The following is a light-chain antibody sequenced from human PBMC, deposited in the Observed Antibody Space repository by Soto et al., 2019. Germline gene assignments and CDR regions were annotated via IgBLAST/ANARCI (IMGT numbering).Light chain of an antibody. V-gene: IGKV1-5*01. J-gene: IGKJ1*01. CDR3: QQYNSFQWT. CDR1: QSISSW. Sequence: DIQMTQSPSTLSASVGDRVTITCRASQSISSWLAWYQQKPGKAPKLLIYDASSLESGVPSRFSGSGSGTEFTLSISSLQPEDFATYYCQQYNSFQWTFGQGTKVEIK. CDR2: DAS.